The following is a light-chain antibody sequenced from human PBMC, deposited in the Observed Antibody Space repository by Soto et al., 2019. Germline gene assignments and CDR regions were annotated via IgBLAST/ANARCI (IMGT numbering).Light chain of an antibody. J-gene: IGLJ1*01. CDR1: SSDVGGYNY. V-gene: IGLV2-14*01. CDR2: EVS. Sequence: QSVLTQPASVSGSPGQSITISCTGTSSDVGGYNYVSWHQQHPGKAPKLMIYEVSNRPSGVSNRFSGSKSGNTASLTISGLQAEDEADYYCSSYTSSSTYVLGTGTKVTVL. CDR3: SSYTSSSTYV.